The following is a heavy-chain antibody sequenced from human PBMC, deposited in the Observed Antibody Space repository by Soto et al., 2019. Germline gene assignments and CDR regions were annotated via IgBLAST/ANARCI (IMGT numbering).Heavy chain of an antibody. CDR1: GYTFTSYG. CDR3: ANYRTISPVAFNI. V-gene: IGHV1-8*01. CDR2: EEPHSDDK. D-gene: IGHD3-10*01. J-gene: IGHJ3*02. Sequence: QVQLVQSGAEVKKPGASVKVSCKDSGYTFTSYGINWVRQAPGQGLEWMGWEEPHSDDKGNAQKCRDRVTLTRDTSISTVYMELSSLRSEDTAVYYCANYRTISPVAFNIWGQGTLVTVSS.